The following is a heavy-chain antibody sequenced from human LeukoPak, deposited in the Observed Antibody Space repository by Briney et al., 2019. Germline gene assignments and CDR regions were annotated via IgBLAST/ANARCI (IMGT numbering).Heavy chain of an antibody. CDR3: ARGPPITMIVAALGFDP. CDR2: LTPHSGNT. CDR1: GNTFMNFD. D-gene: IGHD3-22*01. J-gene: IGHJ5*02. Sequence: GASVKVSCKASGNTFMNFDFHWVRQATGQGPEWMGRLTPHSGNTEYAPKFQGRVTMTRDTSTSTVYMELSSLRSEDTAVYYCARGPPITMIVAALGFDPWGQGTLVTVSS. V-gene: IGHV1-8*01.